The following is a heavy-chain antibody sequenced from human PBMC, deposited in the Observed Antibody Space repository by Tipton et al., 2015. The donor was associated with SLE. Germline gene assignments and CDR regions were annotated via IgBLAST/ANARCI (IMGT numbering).Heavy chain of an antibody. J-gene: IGHJ4*02. CDR1: GDSITNRNYY. CDR2: VYYSGST. D-gene: IGHD1-7*01. V-gene: IGHV4-39*07. CDR3: ARGIGITGTTEY. Sequence: LRLSCTVSGDSITNRNYYWGWIRQPPGKGLEWIGTVYYSGSTNYSPSLKSRVTISVDTSKNQFSLKLSSVTAADTAVYYCARGIGITGTTEYWGQGTLVTVSS.